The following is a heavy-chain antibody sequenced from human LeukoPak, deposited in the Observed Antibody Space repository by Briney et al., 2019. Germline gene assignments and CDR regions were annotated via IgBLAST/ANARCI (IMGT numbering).Heavy chain of an antibody. V-gene: IGHV4-30-4*01. D-gene: IGHD3-22*01. Sequence: SQTLSLTCTVSGGSISSGDYYWSWIRQPPGKGLEWIGYICYSGRSYYNPSLKSRVTISVDTSKTQFSLKLSSVTAADTAVYDCARSEYYYDSSGSRPLWYFDYWGQGTLVTVSS. J-gene: IGHJ4*02. CDR3: ARSEYYYDSSGSRPLWYFDY. CDR1: GGSISSGDYY. CDR2: ICYSGRS.